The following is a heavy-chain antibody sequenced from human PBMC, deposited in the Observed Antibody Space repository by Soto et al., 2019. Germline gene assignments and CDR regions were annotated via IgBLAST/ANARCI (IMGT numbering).Heavy chain of an antibody. D-gene: IGHD3-10*01. Sequence: SETLSLTCAVYGGSFSGYYWSWICQPPGKGLEWIGEINHSGSTNYNPSLKSRVTISVDTSENQFSLKLSSVTAADTAVYYCARGFGGHYYGSGSYYKNYYYGMDVWGQGTTVTVSS. CDR3: ARGFGGHYYGSGSYYKNYYYGMDV. V-gene: IGHV4-34*01. CDR2: INHSGST. CDR1: GGSFSGYY. J-gene: IGHJ6*02.